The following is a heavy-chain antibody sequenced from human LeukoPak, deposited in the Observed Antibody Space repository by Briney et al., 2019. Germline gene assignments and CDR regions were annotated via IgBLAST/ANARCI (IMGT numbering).Heavy chain of an antibody. CDR3: ARGCLRGAFDT. J-gene: IGHJ3*02. CDR1: GFTLDYLR. Sequence: GGSLRLSCAASGFTLDYLRMSWVRQAPGKGLEWVSGITWNGRRAGSADSVKGRFTICRDHAKNSLYLQLNSRRGEDTALYYGARGCLRGAFDTWGQGTMVTVSS. V-gene: IGHV3-20*04. CDR2: ITWNGRRA. D-gene: IGHD3-10*01.